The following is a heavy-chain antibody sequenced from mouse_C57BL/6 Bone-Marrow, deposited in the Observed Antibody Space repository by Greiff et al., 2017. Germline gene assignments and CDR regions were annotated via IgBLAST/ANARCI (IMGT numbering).Heavy chain of an antibody. J-gene: IGHJ4*01. CDR2: IYPGDGDT. CDR1: GYAFSSYW. CDR3: ARNYYDAMDY. Sequence: QVQLKESGAELVKPGASVKISCKASGYAFSSYWMNWVKQRPGKGLEWIGQIYPGDGDTNYNGKFKGKATLTADKASSTAYMQLSSLTSEDSAVYFCARNYYDAMDYWGQGTSVTVSS. D-gene: IGHD2-1*01. V-gene: IGHV1-80*01.